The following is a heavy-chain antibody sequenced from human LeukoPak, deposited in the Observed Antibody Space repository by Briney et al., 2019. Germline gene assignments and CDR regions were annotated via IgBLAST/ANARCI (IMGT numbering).Heavy chain of an antibody. V-gene: IGHV3-48*04. CDR1: GFTFSSYS. Sequence: GGSLRLSCAASGFTFSSYSMNWVRQAPGKGLEWVSYISSSSSTIYYADSVKGRFTISRDNAKNSLYLQMNSLRAEDTAVYYCARDRTGPKYWGQGTLVTVSS. CDR3: ARDRTGPKY. D-gene: IGHD1-1*01. J-gene: IGHJ4*02. CDR2: ISSSSSTI.